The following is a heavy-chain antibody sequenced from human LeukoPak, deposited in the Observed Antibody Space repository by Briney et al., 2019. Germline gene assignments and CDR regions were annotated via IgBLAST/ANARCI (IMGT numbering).Heavy chain of an antibody. J-gene: IGHJ4*02. V-gene: IGHV3-30*03. D-gene: IGHD3-22*01. CDR2: LSYDGSNK. CDR3: ARATYYYDSRLDY. Sequence: GGSLRLSCAASGFXFSSYWMSWVRQAPGKGLEWVAVLSYDGSNKNYADSVKGRFTISRDNSKNTLYLQMNSLRAEDTAVYYCARATYYYDSRLDYWGQGTLVTVSS. CDR1: GFXFSSYW.